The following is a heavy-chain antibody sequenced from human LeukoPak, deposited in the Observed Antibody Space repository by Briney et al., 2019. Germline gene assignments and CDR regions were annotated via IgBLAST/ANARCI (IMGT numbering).Heavy chain of an antibody. Sequence: GGSLRLSCAASGFTFGSYWMHWVRQAPGKGLVWVSRINSDGSSTSYADSVKGRFTISRDNAKNTLYLQMNSLRAEDTAVYYCARGTYFYDSSGYCDYWGQGTLVTVSS. J-gene: IGHJ4*02. V-gene: IGHV3-74*01. CDR3: ARGTYFYDSSGYCDY. CDR2: INSDGSST. CDR1: GFTFGSYW. D-gene: IGHD3-22*01.